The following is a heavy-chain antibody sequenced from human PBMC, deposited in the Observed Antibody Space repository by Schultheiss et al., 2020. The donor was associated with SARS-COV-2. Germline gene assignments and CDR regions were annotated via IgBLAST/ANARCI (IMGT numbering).Heavy chain of an antibody. J-gene: IGHJ3*02. Sequence: SETLSLTCTVSGGSISSYYWSWIRQPAGKGLEWIGYIYYSGSTNYNPSLKSRVTISVDTSKNQFSLKLSSVTAADTAVYYCARTRLYSYGYLDAFDIWGQGTMVTVSS. CDR1: GGSISSYY. CDR3: ARTRLYSYGYLDAFDI. D-gene: IGHD5-18*01. CDR2: IYYSGST. V-gene: IGHV4-59*08.